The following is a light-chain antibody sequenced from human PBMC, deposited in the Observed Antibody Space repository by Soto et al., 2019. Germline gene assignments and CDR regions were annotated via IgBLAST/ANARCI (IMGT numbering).Light chain of an antibody. Sequence: QSALTQPASVSGSPGQSLTISCTGTTSDIGFYDYVSWYQQYPGKAPKLLIYGVTIRPSGISNRFSGSKSGSTASLTISGLRDEDEADYYCSLFTSSTTYVFGTGTKVTVL. CDR2: GVT. J-gene: IGLJ1*01. CDR3: SLFTSSTTYV. CDR1: TSDIGFYDY. V-gene: IGLV2-14*01.